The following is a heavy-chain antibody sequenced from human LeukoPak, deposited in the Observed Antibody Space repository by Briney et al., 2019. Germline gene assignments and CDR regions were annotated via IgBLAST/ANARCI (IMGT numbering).Heavy chain of an antibody. Sequence: PGASLRLSCAASGFTSSNYAMSWVRHAPGKGLEWVSAIVGTGGSTYYADSVKGRFTISRDNSKNTLYLQMNSLRAEDTAVYYCAKWGDYDILTGYYDSDYWGQGTLVTVSS. CDR2: IVGTGGST. CDR1: GFTSSNYA. D-gene: IGHD3-9*01. CDR3: AKWGDYDILTGYYDSDY. J-gene: IGHJ4*02. V-gene: IGHV3-23*01.